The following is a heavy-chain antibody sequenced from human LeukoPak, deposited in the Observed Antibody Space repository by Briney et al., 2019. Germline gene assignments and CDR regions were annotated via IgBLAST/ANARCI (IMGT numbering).Heavy chain of an antibody. J-gene: IGHJ6*02. D-gene: IGHD1-26*01. CDR3: ARGREQGRLRMLYYYYGMDV. Sequence: PSETLSLTCTVSGGSISSGGYYWSWIRQHPGKGLEWIGYIYYSGSTYYNPSLKSRVTISVDTSKNQFSLKLSSVTAADTAVYYCARGREQGRLRMLYYYYGMDVWGQGTTVTVSS. CDR1: GGSISSGGYY. V-gene: IGHV4-31*03. CDR2: IYYSGST.